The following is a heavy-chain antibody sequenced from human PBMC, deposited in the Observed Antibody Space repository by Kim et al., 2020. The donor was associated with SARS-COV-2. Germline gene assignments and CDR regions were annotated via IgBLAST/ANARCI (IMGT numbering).Heavy chain of an antibody. J-gene: IGHJ4*02. V-gene: IGHV4-39*01. CDR2: IYYSGST. CDR3: ARLLSGWYCIDY. CDR1: GGSISSSSYY. Sequence: SETLSLTCTVSGGSISSSSYYWGWIRQPPGKGLEWIGSIYYSGSTYYNPSLKSRVTISVDTSKNQFSLKLSSVTAADTAVYYCARLLSGWYCIDYWGQGTLVTVSS. D-gene: IGHD6-19*01.